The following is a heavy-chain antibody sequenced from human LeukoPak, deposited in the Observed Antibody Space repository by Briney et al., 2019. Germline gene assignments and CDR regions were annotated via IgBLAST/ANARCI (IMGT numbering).Heavy chain of an antibody. CDR3: ARDSPLYGSGSYYNDEYFQH. D-gene: IGHD3-10*01. Sequence: ASVKVSCKASGYTFTSYYMHWVRQDPRQGLEWMGIINPSGGSTSYAQKFQGRVTMTSDTSTSTVYMELSSLRSEDTAVYYCARDSPLYGSGSYYNDEYFQHWGQGTLVTVSS. CDR1: GYTFTSYY. J-gene: IGHJ1*01. V-gene: IGHV1-46*03. CDR2: INPSGGST.